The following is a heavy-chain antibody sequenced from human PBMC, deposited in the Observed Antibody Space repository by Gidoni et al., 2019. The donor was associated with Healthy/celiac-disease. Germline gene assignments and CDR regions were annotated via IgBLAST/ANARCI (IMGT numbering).Heavy chain of an antibody. CDR1: GDSVSSNSAA. Sequence: QVQLQQSGPGLVKPSQTLSLTCAISGDSVSSNSAAWNWTRQSPSRGLEWLGRTYYRSKWYNDYAVSVKSRITINPDTSKNQFSLQLNSVTPEDTAVYYCARGAEYSYGRGYYYYGMDVWGQGTTVTVSS. D-gene: IGHD5-18*01. J-gene: IGHJ6*02. CDR3: ARGAEYSYGRGYYYYGMDV. CDR2: TYYRSKWYN. V-gene: IGHV6-1*01.